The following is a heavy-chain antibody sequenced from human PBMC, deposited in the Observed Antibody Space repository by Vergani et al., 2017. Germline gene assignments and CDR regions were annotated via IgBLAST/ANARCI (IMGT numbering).Heavy chain of an antibody. Sequence: QVQLQESGPGLVKPSQTLSLTCTVSGGSISSGDYYWSWIRQPPGKGLEWIGYIYCSGSTYYNPSLKSRVTISVDTSKNQFSLKLSSVTAADTAVYYCARDGVVPAATFGQDYWGKGTLVTVSS. CDR2: IYCSGST. CDR3: ARDGVVPAATFGQDY. V-gene: IGHV4-30-4*01. D-gene: IGHD2-2*01. CDR1: GGSISSGDYY. J-gene: IGHJ4*02.